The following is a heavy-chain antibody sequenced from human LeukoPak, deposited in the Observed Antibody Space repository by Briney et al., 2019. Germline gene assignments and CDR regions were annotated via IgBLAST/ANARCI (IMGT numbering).Heavy chain of an antibody. Sequence: SVRVSCKASGGTFSSYAISWVRQAPGQGLEWMGRIIPIFGTANYAQKFQGRVTITTDESTSTAYMELSSLRSEDTAVYYCAYCSGGSCSFPTEPDPWGQGTLVTVSS. V-gene: IGHV1-69*05. J-gene: IGHJ5*02. CDR2: IIPIFGTA. CDR1: GGTFSSYA. D-gene: IGHD2-15*01. CDR3: AYCSGGSCSFPTEPDP.